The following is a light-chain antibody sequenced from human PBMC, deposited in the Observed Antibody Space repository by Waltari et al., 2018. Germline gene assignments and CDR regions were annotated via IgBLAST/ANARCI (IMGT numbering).Light chain of an antibody. CDR1: QSVLYSSNNKNY. CDR2: WAS. CDR3: QQYYSTPPMYS. J-gene: IGKJ2*01. V-gene: IGKV4-1*01. Sequence: DIVVTQPPDSLAVSLGERATINCKSSQSVLYSSNNKNYLAWYQQKPGQPPKLLIYWASTRESGVPYRFSGSGSGTDFTLTISSLQAEDVAVYYCQQYYSTPPMYSFGQGTKLEIK.